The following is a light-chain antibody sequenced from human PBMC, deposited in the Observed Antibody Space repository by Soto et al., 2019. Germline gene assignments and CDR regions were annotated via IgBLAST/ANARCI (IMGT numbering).Light chain of an antibody. CDR2: KAS. CDR1: QSISAW. CDR3: LQNYNYPLT. J-gene: IGKJ4*01. V-gene: IGKV1-5*03. Sequence: DIQMTQSPSTLSSSVGERVSINCRASQSISAWLAWYQQKPGKAPRLLIYKASTLEIGVPSRFSGSGSGTDFTLTISSLQPEDFATYYCLQNYNYPLTFGGGTKVDIK.